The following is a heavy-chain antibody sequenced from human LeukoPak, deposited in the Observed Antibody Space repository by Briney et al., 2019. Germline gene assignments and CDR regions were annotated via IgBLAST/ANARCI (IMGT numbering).Heavy chain of an antibody. V-gene: IGHV1-2*02. J-gene: IGHJ4*02. CDR1: GYTFTGYY. CDR3: ATPRGVTLPPFDY. CDR2: INPNSGGT. D-gene: IGHD2-21*02. Sequence: ASVKVSCKASGYTFTGYYIHWVRQAPGQGLEWMGWINPNSGGTSCAPKFQGRVTMTRDTSITTAYMELSGLRSDDTAVYYCATPRGVTLPPFDYWGQGTLVTVSS.